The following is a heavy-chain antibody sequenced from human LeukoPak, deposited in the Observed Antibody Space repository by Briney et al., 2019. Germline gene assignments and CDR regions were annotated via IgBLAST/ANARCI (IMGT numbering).Heavy chain of an antibody. V-gene: IGHV3-74*01. CDR1: GFTFSSYW. J-gene: IGHJ3*02. CDR3: ARRGASTGAFDI. Sequence: GVSLRLSCAASGFTFSSYWMHWVRHAPGKGLVWVSRINSDGTSTTYADSVRGRFTISRDNAKNTLDLQMNSLRAEDTAVYYCARRGASTGAFDIWGQGTMVTVSS. CDR2: INSDGTST. D-gene: IGHD1-26*01.